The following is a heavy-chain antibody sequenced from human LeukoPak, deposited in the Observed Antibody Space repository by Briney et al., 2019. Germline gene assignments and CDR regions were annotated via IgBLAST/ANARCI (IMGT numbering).Heavy chain of an antibody. CDR3: ARMAVADPEIDY. D-gene: IGHD6-19*01. CDR2: IIPIFGTA. Sequence: VKVSCKVSGYTLTELSMHWVRQAPGQGLEWMGGIIPIFGTANYAQKFQGRVTITADESTSTAYMELSSLRSEDTAVYYCARMAVADPEIDYWGQGTLVTVSS. J-gene: IGHJ4*02. CDR1: GYTLTELS. V-gene: IGHV1-69*13.